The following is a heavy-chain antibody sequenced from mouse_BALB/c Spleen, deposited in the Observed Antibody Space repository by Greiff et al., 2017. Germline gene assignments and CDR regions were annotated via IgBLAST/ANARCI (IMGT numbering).Heavy chain of an antibody. CDR1: GYAFSSYW. CDR2: IYPGDGDT. J-gene: IGHJ2*01. D-gene: IGHD3-1*01. V-gene: IGHV1-80*01. CDR3: ARRVGQPPYYFDY. Sequence: VQLVESGAELVRPGSSVKISCKASGYAFSSYWMNWVKQRPGQGLEWIGQIYPGDGDTNYNGKFKGKATLTADKSSSTAYMQLSSLTSEDSAVYFCARRVGQPPYYFDYWGQGTTLTVSS.